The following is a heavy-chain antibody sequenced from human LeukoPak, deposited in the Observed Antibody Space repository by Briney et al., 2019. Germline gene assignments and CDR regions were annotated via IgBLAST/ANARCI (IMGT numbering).Heavy chain of an antibody. CDR1: GFTFSNAW. CDR2: IKSKTDGGTT. Sequence: PGGSLRLSCAASGFTFSNAWMSWVRQAPGKGLECVGRIKSKTDGGTTDYAAPVKGRFTISRDDSKNTLYLQMNSLKTEDTAVYYCTTYIVVVVAPLDYWGQGTLVTVSS. D-gene: IGHD2-15*01. J-gene: IGHJ4*02. CDR3: TTYIVVVVAPLDY. V-gene: IGHV3-15*01.